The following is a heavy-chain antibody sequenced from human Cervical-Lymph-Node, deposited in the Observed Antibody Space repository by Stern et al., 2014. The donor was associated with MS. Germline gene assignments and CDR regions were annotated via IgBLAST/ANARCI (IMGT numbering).Heavy chain of an antibody. Sequence: QVQLVQSGSELKKPGASVKVSCKASGYTFTRYSINWVRQAPGQGLEWMGWLNITSGNPSYARGFKGRFVFSLDTSVSTAYLQISSLEAEDTAVYYCSREDLYHYAYAMDVWGQGTTVTVSS. CDR3: SREDLYHYAYAMDV. CDR1: GYTFTRYS. V-gene: IGHV7-4-1*02. J-gene: IGHJ6*02. CDR2: LNITSGNP.